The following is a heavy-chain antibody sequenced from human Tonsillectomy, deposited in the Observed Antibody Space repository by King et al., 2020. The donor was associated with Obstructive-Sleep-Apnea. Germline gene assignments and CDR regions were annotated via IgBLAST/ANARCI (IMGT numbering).Heavy chain of an antibody. Sequence: HVQLVQSGGGVVQPGRSLRLSCAASGFTFSSYSFHWVRQAPGKGLEWVAVISYDGSKKFYADSVKGRFTISRDNSKNTLYLQMNSLRDEDTEVYYCTRDVLYSSSWALDYWGQGTLVTVSS. CDR3: TRDVLYSSSWALDY. J-gene: IGHJ4*02. CDR2: ISYDGSKK. V-gene: IGHV3-30-3*01. D-gene: IGHD6-13*01. CDR1: GFTFSSYS.